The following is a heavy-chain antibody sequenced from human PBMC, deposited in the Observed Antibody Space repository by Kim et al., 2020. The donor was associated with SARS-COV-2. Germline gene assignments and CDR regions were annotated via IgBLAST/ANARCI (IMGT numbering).Heavy chain of an antibody. CDR3: ARAPILRYFDRAGEYYNMDV. CDR2: MSFDESDE. Sequence: GGSLRLSCVASEFTFSSYAMHWVRQAPGKGLEWVAAMSFDESDEHYGESVKGRFTISRDNSKNTLYLQMNSLRGEDTAVYHCARAPILRYFDRAGEYYNMDVWGQGTPVIVSS. V-gene: IGHV3-30*04. D-gene: IGHD3-9*01. J-gene: IGHJ6*02. CDR1: EFTFSSYA.